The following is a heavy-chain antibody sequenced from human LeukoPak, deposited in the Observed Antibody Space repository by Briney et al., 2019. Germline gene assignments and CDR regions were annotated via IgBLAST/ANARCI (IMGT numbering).Heavy chain of an antibody. V-gene: IGHV4-39*07. CDR2: INHSGST. CDR1: GGSISSGSYY. J-gene: IGHJ6*03. CDR3: ARRAALRYFVYYYYYMDV. Sequence: SETLSLTCTVSGGSISSGSYYWSWIRQPPGKGLEWIGEINHSGSTNYNPSLKSRVTISVDTSKNQFSLKLSSVTAADTAVYYCARRAALRYFVYYYYYMDVWGKGTTVTISS. D-gene: IGHD3-9*01.